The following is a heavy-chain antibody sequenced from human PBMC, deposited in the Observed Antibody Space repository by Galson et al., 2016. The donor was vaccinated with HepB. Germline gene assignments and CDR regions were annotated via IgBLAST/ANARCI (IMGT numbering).Heavy chain of an antibody. CDR1: GGSITSGSYY. CDR2: IFPSGST. Sequence: TLSLTCTVSGGSITSGSYYWSWIRQPAGKGLEWIGRIFPSGSTNYNPSLKRRVTISLGTSKRQFSLKLSSVTAADTAVYYCARVSHYASGTYSTDFGWFDPWGQGTLVTVSS. V-gene: IGHV4-61*02. CDR3: ARVSHYASGTYSTDFGWFDP. D-gene: IGHD3-10*01. J-gene: IGHJ5*02.